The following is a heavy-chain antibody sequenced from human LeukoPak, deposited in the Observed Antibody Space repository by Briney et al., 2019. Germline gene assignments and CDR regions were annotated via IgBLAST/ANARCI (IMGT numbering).Heavy chain of an antibody. Sequence: GGSLRLSCAASGFTFSTYSMNWVRQAPGKGLGWVSYISSSSTTIYYADSVKGRFAISRDNAKNPLYLQMNSLRAEDTAVYYCTRDRAFTMIRGVITNWFDPWGQGTQVTVSS. CDR2: ISSSSTTI. V-gene: IGHV3-48*01. CDR3: TRDRAFTMIRGVITNWFDP. D-gene: IGHD3-10*01. J-gene: IGHJ5*02. CDR1: GFTFSTYS.